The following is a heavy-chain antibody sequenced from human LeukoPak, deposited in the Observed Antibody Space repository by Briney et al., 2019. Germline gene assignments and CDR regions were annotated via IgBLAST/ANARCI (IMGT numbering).Heavy chain of an antibody. CDR3: ARDPCGSTTCYLKS. CDR2: ISGNGRDI. Sequence: KPGGSLRLSCAASGFTFSDNYMTWVRQAPGRGLEWLSYISGNGRDIQYADSVKARFTISRDNAKSSVYLQMNRLSAEDTAIYYCARDPCGSTTCYLKSWGQGTLVTVSS. D-gene: IGHD2-2*01. J-gene: IGHJ5*02. V-gene: IGHV3-11*04. CDR1: GFTFSDNY.